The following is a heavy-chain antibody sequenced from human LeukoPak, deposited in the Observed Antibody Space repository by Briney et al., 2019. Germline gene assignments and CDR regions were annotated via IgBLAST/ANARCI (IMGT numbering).Heavy chain of an antibody. D-gene: IGHD6-13*01. V-gene: IGHV3-23*01. Sequence: GGSLRLSCAVSGFTFSSYVMSWVRQAPGKGLEWVSAISGSGTNTYYADSVKGRFTVSRDNSKNTLYLQMNSLRAEDTAVYYCARLPYSSSDKLDYWGQGTLVTVSS. J-gene: IGHJ4*02. CDR1: GFTFSSYV. CDR2: ISGSGTNT. CDR3: ARLPYSSSDKLDY.